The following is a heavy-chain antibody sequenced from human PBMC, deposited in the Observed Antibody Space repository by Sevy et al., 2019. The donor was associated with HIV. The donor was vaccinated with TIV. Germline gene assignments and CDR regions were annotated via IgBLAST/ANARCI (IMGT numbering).Heavy chain of an antibody. CDR2: IWFDGSNT. D-gene: IGHD1-1*01. CDR1: GFTFSSYG. J-gene: IGHJ4*02. Sequence: GGSLILSCAASGFTFSSYGMHWVRQAPGKGLEWVAVIWFDGSNTFYADSVKGRFTISRDIAENTLHLQMNSLRAEDTAVYYCARDLESYNYGAYGPSFMPDYWGQRTVVTVSS. CDR3: ARDLESYNYGAYGPSFMPDY. V-gene: IGHV3-33*01.